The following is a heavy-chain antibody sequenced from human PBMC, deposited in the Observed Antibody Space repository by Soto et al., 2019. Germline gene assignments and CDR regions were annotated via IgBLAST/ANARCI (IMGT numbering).Heavy chain of an antibody. CDR1: GFTVSSNY. J-gene: IGHJ4*02. Sequence: PGGSLRLSCAASGFTVSSNYMSWVRQAPGKGLRWVSVIYSGGSTYYADSVRGRFTISRDNSGNTLYLQMNSLRAEGTAVYYCARSVHYYDTSGYLNYFDYWGQGTLVTVSS. V-gene: IGHV3-53*01. CDR3: ARSVHYYDTSGYLNYFDY. D-gene: IGHD3-22*01. CDR2: IYSGGST.